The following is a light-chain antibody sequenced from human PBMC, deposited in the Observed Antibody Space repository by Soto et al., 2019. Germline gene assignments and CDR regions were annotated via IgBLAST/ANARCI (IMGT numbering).Light chain of an antibody. V-gene: IGLV2-18*02. Sequence: QSALTQPRSVSGSPGQSVTISCTGISSDVNIYNRVSWYQQPPGTAPKLMIYQVSNRPSGVPDRFSGSKSGNMASLTISGLQAGDEADYYCCSYAGGHTWVFGTGTKLTVL. J-gene: IGLJ1*01. CDR3: CSYAGGHTWV. CDR1: SSDVNIYNR. CDR2: QVS.